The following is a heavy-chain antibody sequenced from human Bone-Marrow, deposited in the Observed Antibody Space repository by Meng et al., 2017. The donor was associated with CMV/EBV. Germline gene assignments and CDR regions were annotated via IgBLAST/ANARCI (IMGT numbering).Heavy chain of an antibody. V-gene: IGHV3-15*01. CDR3: ILGFATYCMDV. J-gene: IGHJ6*02. CDR1: GFTFSNAW. CDR2: IKSKTDGGTT. D-gene: IGHD7-27*01. Sequence: ESLKISCAASGFTFSNAWMSWVRQAPGKGLEWVGRIKSKTDGGTTDYAAPVKGRFTISRDDSKNTLYLQMNSLKTEDTAVYYCILGFATYCMDVWGQGTTVAVSS.